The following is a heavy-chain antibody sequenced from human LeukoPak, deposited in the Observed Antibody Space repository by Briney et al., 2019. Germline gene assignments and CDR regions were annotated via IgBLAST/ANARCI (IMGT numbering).Heavy chain of an antibody. D-gene: IGHD4-17*01. CDR3: ASIYGDYDYDAFGI. CDR1: GYTFTSYG. Sequence: GASVKVSCKASGYTFTSYGISWVRQAPGQGLEWMGWNSAYNGNTNYAQKLQGRVTMTTDTSTSTAYMELRSLRSDDTAVYYCASIYGDYDYDAFGIWGQGTMVTVSS. CDR2: NSAYNGNT. V-gene: IGHV1-18*04. J-gene: IGHJ3*02.